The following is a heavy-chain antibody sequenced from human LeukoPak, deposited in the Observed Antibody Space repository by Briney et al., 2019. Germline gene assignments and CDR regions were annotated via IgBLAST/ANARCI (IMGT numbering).Heavy chain of an antibody. Sequence: ASVKVSCKASGYTFTGYCMHWVRQAPGQGLEWMGWINPNSGGTNYAQKFQGRVTMTRDTSISTAYMELSRLRSDDTAVYYCARPPTGYSSSWSAFDYWGQGTLVTVSS. CDR3: ARPPTGYSSSWSAFDY. J-gene: IGHJ4*02. CDR2: INPNSGGT. V-gene: IGHV1-2*02. CDR1: GYTFTGYC. D-gene: IGHD6-13*01.